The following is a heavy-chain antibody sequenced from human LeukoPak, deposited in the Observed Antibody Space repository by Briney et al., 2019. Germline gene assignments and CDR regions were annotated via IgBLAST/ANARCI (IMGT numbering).Heavy chain of an antibody. CDR3: AKDRRTMVRGVISGFDY. CDR1: GFTFSSYA. CDR2: ISGSGGST. Sequence: GGSLRLSCAASGFTFSSYAMSWVRQAPGKGLEWVSAISGSGGSTYYADSVKGRFTISRDNSKNTLYLQVNSLRAEDTAVYYCAKDRRTMVRGVISGFDYWGQGTLVTVSS. D-gene: IGHD3-10*01. V-gene: IGHV3-23*01. J-gene: IGHJ4*02.